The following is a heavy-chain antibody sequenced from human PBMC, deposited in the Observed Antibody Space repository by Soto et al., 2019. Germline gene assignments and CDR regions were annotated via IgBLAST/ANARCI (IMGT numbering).Heavy chain of an antibody. J-gene: IGHJ6*02. D-gene: IGHD6-19*01. CDR3: ARDSLSSGWYTQYYGMDV. CDR1: GCTVRSNY. Sequence: HPXGSLRLSCTASGCTVRSNYMSWVRQAPGKGLEWVSVIYSGGSTYYADSVKSRFTISRDNSKNTLYLQMNRLRAEDTAVYYCARDSLSSGWYTQYYGMDVWGQGTKVTVSS. CDR2: IYSGGST. V-gene: IGHV3-53*01.